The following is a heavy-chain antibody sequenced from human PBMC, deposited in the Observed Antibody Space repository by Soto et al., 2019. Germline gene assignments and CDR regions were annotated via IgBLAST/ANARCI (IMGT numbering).Heavy chain of an antibody. D-gene: IGHD5-12*01. J-gene: IGHJ5*02. Sequence: SETLSLTCTVSGGSISSGGYYWSWIRQHPGKGLEWIGYIYYSGSTYYNPSLKSRVTISVDTSKNQFSLKLSSVTAADTAVYYCARFYVDNWFDPWGQGTLVTSPQ. V-gene: IGHV4-31*03. CDR2: IYYSGST. CDR1: GGSISSGGYY. CDR3: ARFYVDNWFDP.